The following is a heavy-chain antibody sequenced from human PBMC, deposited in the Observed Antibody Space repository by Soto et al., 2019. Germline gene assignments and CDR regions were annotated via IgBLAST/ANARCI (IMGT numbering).Heavy chain of an antibody. Sequence: QVQLVQSGAEVKNPGASGKVSCKASGYTFTRYGIGWARQPPGQGLEWMGWINTYNGNTNYAQNVQGRVTLTTDTSTSTAYMELRSLRSNDTAIYYCAMVDVYVTPSPQDVWGQGTTVIVSS. CDR1: GYTFTRYG. CDR2: INTYNGNT. V-gene: IGHV1-18*01. J-gene: IGHJ6*02. D-gene: IGHD3-16*01. CDR3: AMVDVYVTPSPQDV.